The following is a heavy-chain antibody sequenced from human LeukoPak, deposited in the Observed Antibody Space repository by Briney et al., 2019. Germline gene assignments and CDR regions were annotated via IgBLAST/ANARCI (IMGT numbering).Heavy chain of an antibody. CDR3: ARGATAMVFISFFDY. D-gene: IGHD5-18*01. V-gene: IGHV4-4*07. CDR1: GGSISSYY. J-gene: IGHJ4*02. CDR2: IYTSGST. Sequence: SETLSLTCTVSGGSISSYYWSWIRQPAGKGLEWIGRIYTSGSTNYNPSLKSRVTISVDTPKNQFSLKLSSVTAADTAVYYCARGATAMVFISFFDYWGQGTLVTVSS.